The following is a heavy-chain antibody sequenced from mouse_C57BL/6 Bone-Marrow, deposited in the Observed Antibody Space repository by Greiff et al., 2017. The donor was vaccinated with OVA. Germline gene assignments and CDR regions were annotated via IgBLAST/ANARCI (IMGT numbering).Heavy chain of an antibody. J-gene: IGHJ2*01. V-gene: IGHV1-59*01. CDR1: GYTFTSYW. CDR2: IDPSDSYT. D-gene: IGHD1-1*01. Sequence: QVQLQQPGAELVRPGTSVKLSCKASGYTFTSYWMPWVKQRPGQGLEWIGVIDPSDSYTNYNQTFKGKATLTVDPSTSTDYMQLSSRTSEDSAVYYCARGGTTVDYWGQGTTLTVSS. CDR3: ARGGTTVDY.